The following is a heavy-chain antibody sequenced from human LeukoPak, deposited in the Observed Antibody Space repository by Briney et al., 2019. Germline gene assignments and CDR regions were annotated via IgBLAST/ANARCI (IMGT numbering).Heavy chain of an antibody. CDR1: GFTFSSYS. Sequence: PGGSLRLSCAASGFTFSSYSMNWVRQAPGKGLEWVSYISSSSSTIYYADSVKGRFTISRDNAKNSLYLQMNSLRAEDTAVYYCARGDSSGWYVEWFDPWGQGTLVTVSS. CDR2: ISSSSSTI. J-gene: IGHJ5*02. CDR3: ARGDSSGWYVEWFDP. D-gene: IGHD6-19*01. V-gene: IGHV3-48*01.